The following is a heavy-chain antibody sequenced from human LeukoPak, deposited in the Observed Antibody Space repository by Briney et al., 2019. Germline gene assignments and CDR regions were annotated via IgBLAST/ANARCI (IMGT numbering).Heavy chain of an antibody. CDR2: IYYSGST. J-gene: IGHJ5*02. CDR3: ARRRGSSSSFDP. CDR1: GGSISSGGYY. Sequence: PSETLSLTCTVSGGSISSGGYYWSWIRQHPGKGLEWIGYIYYSGSTYYNPSLKSRVTISVDTSKNQFSLKLSSVTAADTAVYYCARRRGSSSSFDPWGQGTLVTVSS. D-gene: IGHD6-13*01. V-gene: IGHV4-31*03.